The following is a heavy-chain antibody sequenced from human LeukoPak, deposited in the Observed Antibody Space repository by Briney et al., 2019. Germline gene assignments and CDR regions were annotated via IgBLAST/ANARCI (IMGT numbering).Heavy chain of an antibody. CDR2: IYYSGNT. D-gene: IGHD4-11*01. CDR1: GVSISSSNSY. Sequence: SETLSLTCTVSGVSISSSNSYWGWIRQPPGKGLEWIGSIYYSGNTYYNASLKSQVSISIDTSKNQFSLKLSSVTAADTAVYYCARDKGEHYSNYPTANWYFDLWGRGTLVTVSS. J-gene: IGHJ2*01. V-gene: IGHV4-39*07. CDR3: ARDKGEHYSNYPTANWYFDL.